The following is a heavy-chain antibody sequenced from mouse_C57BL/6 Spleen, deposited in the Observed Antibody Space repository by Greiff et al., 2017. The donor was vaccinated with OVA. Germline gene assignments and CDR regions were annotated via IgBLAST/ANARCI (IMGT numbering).Heavy chain of an antibody. J-gene: IGHJ2*01. V-gene: IGHV3-6*01. CDR3: ARGYSYGSSYDYFDY. CDR2: ISYDGSN. CDR1: GYSITSGYY. D-gene: IGHD1-1*01. Sequence: EVKLQESGPGLVKPSQSLSLTCSVTGYSITSGYYWNWIRQFPGNKLEWMGYISYDGSNNYNPSLKNRISITRDTSKNQFFLKLNSVTTEDTATYYCARGYSYGSSYDYFDYWGQGTTLTVSS.